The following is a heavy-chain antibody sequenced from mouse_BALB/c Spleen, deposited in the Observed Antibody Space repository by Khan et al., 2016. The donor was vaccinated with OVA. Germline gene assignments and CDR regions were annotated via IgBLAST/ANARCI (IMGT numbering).Heavy chain of an antibody. V-gene: IGHV1-18*01. CDR3: ARHGYGGFAY. CDR2: INPNNGGT. Sequence: VQLQQPGPELVKPGASVKIPCKASGYTFTDFIIDWVKQSLGESLEWIGDINPNNGGTIYNQKFKGKATLTVDKSSSTAYMELRSLTSEDTAVYYCARHGYGGFAYWGQGTLVTVSA. D-gene: IGHD2-2*01. J-gene: IGHJ3*01. CDR1: GYTFTDFI.